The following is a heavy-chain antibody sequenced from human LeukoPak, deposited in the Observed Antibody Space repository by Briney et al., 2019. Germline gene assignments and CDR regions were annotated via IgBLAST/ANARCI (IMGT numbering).Heavy chain of an antibody. CDR1: GFTFDDYA. J-gene: IGHJ4*02. CDR2: ISWNSGSI. V-gene: IGHV3-9*01. D-gene: IGHD6-19*01. CDR3: ARDAIAVAGTWFDY. Sequence: GGSLRLSCAASGFTFDDYAMHWVRQAPGKGLEWVSGISWNSGSIGYADSVKGRFPISRDNAKNSLYLQMNSLRAEDTAVYYCARDAIAVAGTWFDYWGQGTLVTVSS.